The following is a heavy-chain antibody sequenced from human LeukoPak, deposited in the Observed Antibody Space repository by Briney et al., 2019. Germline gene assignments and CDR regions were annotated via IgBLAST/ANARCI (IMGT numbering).Heavy chain of an antibody. CDR2: IYYSGST. J-gene: IGHJ4*02. Sequence: PSETLSLTCTVSGGSISNHFWSWLRQSPGKGLEWIGYIYYSGSTNYNPSLKSRVTISLDTSKNQFSLKLSSVTAADTAVYYCARGDSIVGALFFDYWGQGTLVTISS. V-gene: IGHV4-59*11. CDR1: GGSISNHF. CDR3: ARGDSIVGALFFDY. D-gene: IGHD1-26*01.